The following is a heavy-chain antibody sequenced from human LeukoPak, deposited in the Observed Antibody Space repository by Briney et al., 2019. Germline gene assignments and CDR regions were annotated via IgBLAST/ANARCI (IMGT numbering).Heavy chain of an antibody. CDR3: ARARRDIVVVPAAMVDY. CDR2: INHSGST. CDR1: GGSFSGYY. D-gene: IGHD2-2*01. V-gene: IGHV4-34*01. Sequence: SETLSLTCAVYGGSFSGYYWSWIRQPPGKGLEWIGEINHSGSTNYNPSLKSRVTISVDTSKNQFSLKLSSVTAADTAVYYCARARRDIVVVPAAMVDYWGQGTLVTVSS. J-gene: IGHJ4*02.